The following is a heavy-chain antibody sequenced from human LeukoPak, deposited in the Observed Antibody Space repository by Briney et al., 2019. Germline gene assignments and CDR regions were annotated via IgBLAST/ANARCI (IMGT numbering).Heavy chain of an antibody. V-gene: IGHV3-23*01. CDR3: ARGLATIGY. CDR1: GFTFSSYA. Sequence: GGSLRLSCAASGFTFSSYAMHWVRQAPGKGLEWVSTISGSDGDTYYADSVKGRFTISRDNSKNTLYLQMNSLRAEDTAVYYCARGLATIGYWGQGTLVTVSS. D-gene: IGHD5-24*01. J-gene: IGHJ4*02. CDR2: ISGSDGDT.